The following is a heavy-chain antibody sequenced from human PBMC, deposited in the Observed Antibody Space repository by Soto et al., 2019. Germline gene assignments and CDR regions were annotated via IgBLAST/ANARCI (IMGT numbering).Heavy chain of an antibody. CDR1: GFTFSIYA. CDR2: ISGSGGST. D-gene: IGHD6-13*01. J-gene: IGHJ4*02. CDR3: AKASGSSWYYFDC. V-gene: IGHV3-23*01. Sequence: VGSLRLSCAASGFTFSIYAMSWVRQAPGKGLEWLSAISGSGGSTYYADSVKGRFTISRDNSKNTLYLQMNSLRAEDTAVYYCAKASGSSWYYFDCCGRGNLVTV.